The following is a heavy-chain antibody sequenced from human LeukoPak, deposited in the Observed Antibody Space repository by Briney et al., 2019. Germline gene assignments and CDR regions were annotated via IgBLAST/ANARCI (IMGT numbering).Heavy chain of an antibody. Sequence: SETLSLTCTVSGGSISNYYWSWIRQPPGKGLEWIGYMYYSGSTNYNPSLKSRVTISVDTSKNQFSLKLSSVTAADTAVYYCARTYYDFWSGYLNWFDPWGQGTLVTVSS. V-gene: IGHV4-59*08. CDR1: GGSISNYY. J-gene: IGHJ5*02. D-gene: IGHD3-3*01. CDR3: ARTYYDFWSGYLNWFDP. CDR2: MYYSGST.